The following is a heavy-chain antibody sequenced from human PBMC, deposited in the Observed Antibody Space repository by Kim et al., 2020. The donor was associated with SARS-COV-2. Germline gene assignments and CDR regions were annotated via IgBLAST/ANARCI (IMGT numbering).Heavy chain of an antibody. CDR2: IYYSGST. CDR3: ARGSRVRQQLGRFDY. J-gene: IGHJ4*02. D-gene: IGHD6-13*01. CDR1: GASISSGGYY. Sequence: SETLSLTCTVSGASISSGGYYWSWIRQHPGKGLEWIGYIYYSGSTYYNPSLKSRVTISVDTSKNQFSLKLSSVTAADTAVYYCARGSRVRQQLGRFDYWGQGTLVTVSS. V-gene: IGHV4-31*03.